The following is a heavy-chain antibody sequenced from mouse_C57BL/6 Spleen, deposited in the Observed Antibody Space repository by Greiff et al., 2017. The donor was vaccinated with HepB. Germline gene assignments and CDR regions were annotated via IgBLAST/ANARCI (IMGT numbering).Heavy chain of an antibody. J-gene: IGHJ3*01. D-gene: IGHD6-1*01. Sequence: VQLQQSGAELARPGASVKLSCKASGYTFTSYGISWVKQRTGQGLEWIGEIYPRSGNTYYNEKFKGKATLTADKSYSTAYMELRSLTSEDSAVYFCACHGGFAYWGQGTLVTVSA. CDR3: ACHGGFAY. CDR2: IYPRSGNT. CDR1: GYTFTSYG. V-gene: IGHV1-81*01.